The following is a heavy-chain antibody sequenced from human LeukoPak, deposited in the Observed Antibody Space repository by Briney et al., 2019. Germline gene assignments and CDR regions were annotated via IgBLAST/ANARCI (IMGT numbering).Heavy chain of an antibody. CDR2: INSNSGAT. J-gene: IGHJ4*02. CDR3: ARADPTTVTTYYYDY. CDR1: GYTFTDYY. Sequence: ASVKVSCKASGYTFTDYYMHWVRQAPGQGPEWMGWINSNSGATNYAQKFQGRVTITADESTSTAYMELSSLRSEDTAVYYCARADPTTVTTYYYDYWGQGTLVTVSS. V-gene: IGHV1-2*02. D-gene: IGHD4-17*01.